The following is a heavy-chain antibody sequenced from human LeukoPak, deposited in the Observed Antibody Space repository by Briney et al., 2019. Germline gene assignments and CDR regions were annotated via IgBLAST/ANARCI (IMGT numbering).Heavy chain of an antibody. CDR3: ARETDGYNLHYYYMDV. Sequence: GGSLRLSCAASGFTFSSYRMNWVRQGQGKGLEWVSYISSSSSTIYYAVSVKGLFTISRDNAKNSLYLQMSSLRAEDTAVYYCARETDGYNLHYYYMDVWGKGTTVTVSS. CDR2: ISSSSSTI. CDR1: GFTFSSYR. V-gene: IGHV3-48*01. D-gene: IGHD5-24*01. J-gene: IGHJ6*03.